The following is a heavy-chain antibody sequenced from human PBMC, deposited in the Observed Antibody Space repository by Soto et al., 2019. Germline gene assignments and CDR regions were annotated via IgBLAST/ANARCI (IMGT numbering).Heavy chain of an antibody. CDR2: ISAYNGNT. CDR3: AGDLGSSSWSYGMDV. Sequence: ASVKVSCKASGYTFTSYGISWVRQAPGQGLEWMGWISAYNGNTNYAQKLQGRVTMTTDTSTSTAYMELRSLRSDDTAVYYCAGDLGSSSWSYGMDVWGQGTTVTVSS. J-gene: IGHJ6*02. CDR1: GYTFTSYG. D-gene: IGHD6-13*01. V-gene: IGHV1-18*01.